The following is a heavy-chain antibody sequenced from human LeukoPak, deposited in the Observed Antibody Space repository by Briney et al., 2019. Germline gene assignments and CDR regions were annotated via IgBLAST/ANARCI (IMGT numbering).Heavy chain of an antibody. CDR2: IYYSGST. V-gene: IGHV4-39*01. CDR3: ARHPAGSGRRPNFDY. J-gene: IGHJ4*02. CDR1: GGSISSSSYY. D-gene: IGHD1-26*01. Sequence: PSETLSLTCTVSGGSISSSSYYWGWIRQPPGKGLEWIGSIYYSGSTYYNPSLKSRVTISVDTSKNQFSLKLSSVTAADTAVYYCARHPAGSGRRPNFDYWGQGTLVTVSS.